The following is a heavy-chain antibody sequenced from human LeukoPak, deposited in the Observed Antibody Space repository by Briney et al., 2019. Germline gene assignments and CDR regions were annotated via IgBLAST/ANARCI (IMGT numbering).Heavy chain of an antibody. CDR2: TSYDGSNK. V-gene: IGHV3-30-3*01. D-gene: IGHD6-19*01. CDR3: ERDHRAVAGYPGY. Sequence: AGRSLRLSCAASGFTLSSYAMRWVRQAPGKGLEWVAVTSYDGSNKYYADSVKGRFTISRDNSKNTLYMEMNSLRAEETALYYCERDHRAVAGYPGYWGQGILVTVAS. J-gene: IGHJ4*02. CDR1: GFTLSSYA.